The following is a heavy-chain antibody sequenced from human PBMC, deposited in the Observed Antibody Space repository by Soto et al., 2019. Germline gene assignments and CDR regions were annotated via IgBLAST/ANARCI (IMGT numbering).Heavy chain of an antibody. V-gene: IGHV3-13*04. J-gene: IGHJ6*02. Sequence: GGSLRLSCAASGFTFSSYDMHWVRQATGKGLEWVSAIGTAGDTYYPGSVKGRFTISRENAKNSLYLQMNSLRAGDTAVYYCARAHIRYFDWLAPVHYGMDVWGQGTTVTVSS. CDR1: GFTFSSYD. CDR2: IGTAGDT. D-gene: IGHD3-9*01. CDR3: ARAHIRYFDWLAPVHYGMDV.